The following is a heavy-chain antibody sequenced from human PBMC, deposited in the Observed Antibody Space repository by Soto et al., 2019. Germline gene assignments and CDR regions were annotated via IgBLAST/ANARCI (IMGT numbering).Heavy chain of an antibody. CDR1: GFICTSYD. V-gene: IGHV3-23*01. J-gene: IGHJ3*02. Sequence: GGSLRLSCAASGFICTSYDMSWVRQVPGKGLEWVSTVLVGGNTYYADSVKGRFTISRDRSENTAFLQMNSLTAGDTAVYYCAKATATGGGAFDICGQGTMVTVSS. D-gene: IGHD2-8*02. CDR3: AKATATGGGAFDI. CDR2: VLVGGNT.